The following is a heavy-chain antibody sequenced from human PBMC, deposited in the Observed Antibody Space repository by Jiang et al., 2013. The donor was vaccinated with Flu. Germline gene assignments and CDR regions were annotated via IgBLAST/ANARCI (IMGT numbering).Heavy chain of an antibody. V-gene: IGHV1-18*03. CDR1: EYTGSSYG. D-gene: IGHD6-6*01. CDR2: ISVDNGHT. J-gene: IGHJ4*02. CDR3: ARGIESILPNN. Sequence: GAEVKKPGASVKVSCKASEYTGSSYGVSWVRQAPGQGLEWMGWISVDNGHTFYAQKFQGRVSMTTDTSTNTVYMDLRNLRSDDMALYYCARGIESILPNNWGQGTLVTVSS.